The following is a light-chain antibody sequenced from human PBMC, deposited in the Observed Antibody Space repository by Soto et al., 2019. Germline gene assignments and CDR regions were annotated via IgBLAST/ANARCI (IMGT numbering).Light chain of an antibody. CDR1: QSVSSN. J-gene: IGKJ3*01. V-gene: IGKV3-15*01. CDR2: DAS. Sequence: ETVMTQSPATLSVSPGERPTLSCRASQSVSSNLAGYQQKPGQAPRLLIYDASTRATGIPARFIGSGSGTVFTPALTTLESGDFAVYCCQQYNTWPLSFGPGTKGDIK. CDR3: QQYNTWPLS.